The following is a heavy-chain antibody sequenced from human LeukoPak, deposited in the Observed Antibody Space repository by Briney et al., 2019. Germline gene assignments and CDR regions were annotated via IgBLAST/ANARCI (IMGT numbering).Heavy chain of an antibody. J-gene: IGHJ4*02. D-gene: IGHD6-6*01. CDR3: ARDSIGSSYEFDY. Sequence: GGSLRLSCAASGFTFSSYSMNWVRQAPGKGLEWVSSISSSSYIYYADSVKGRFTISRDNAKNSLYLQMNSLRAEDTAVYYCARDSIGSSYEFDYWGQGTLVTVSS. CDR2: ISSSSYI. CDR1: GFTFSSYS. V-gene: IGHV3-21*01.